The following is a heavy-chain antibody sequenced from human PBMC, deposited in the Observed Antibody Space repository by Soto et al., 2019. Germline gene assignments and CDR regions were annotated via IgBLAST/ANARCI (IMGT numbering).Heavy chain of an antibody. J-gene: IGHJ4*02. CDR1: GFTFSSYA. Sequence: QVQLVESGGGVVQPGRSLRLSCAASGFTFSSYAMHWVRQAPGKGLEWVAVISYDGSNKYYADSVKGRFTISRDNSKNTLYLQMNSLRAEDTAVYYCARDSSVTYYFDYWGQGTLVTVSS. CDR2: ISYDGSNK. D-gene: IGHD4-4*01. V-gene: IGHV3-30-3*01. CDR3: ARDSSVTYYFDY.